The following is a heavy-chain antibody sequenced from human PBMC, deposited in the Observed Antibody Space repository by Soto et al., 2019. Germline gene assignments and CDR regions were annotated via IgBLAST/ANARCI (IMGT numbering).Heavy chain of an antibody. CDR2: IYSDGST. D-gene: IGHD3-22*01. Sequence: GGSLRLSCAASGFTVSSNYMSWVRQAPGKGLEWVSVIYSDGSTYYADSVKGRFTISRHNSKNTLYLQMNSLRAEDTAVYYCARDPYYDSSGYLASNGMDVWGQGTTVTVSS. CDR3: ARDPYYDSSGYLASNGMDV. CDR1: GFTVSSNY. J-gene: IGHJ6*02. V-gene: IGHV3-53*04.